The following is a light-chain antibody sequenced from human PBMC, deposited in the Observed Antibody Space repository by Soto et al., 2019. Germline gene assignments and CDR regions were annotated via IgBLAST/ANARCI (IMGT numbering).Light chain of an antibody. CDR3: QQYYSYPPP. CDR2: AAS. V-gene: IGKV1-8*01. CDR1: QGISSY. Sequence: AIRMTQSPSSFSASTGDRVTITCRASQGISSYLAWYQQKPGKAPKLLIYAASTLQSGVPSRFSGSGSGTDFTLTISCLQSEDFATYCCQQYYSYPPPFGGGTKVEMK. J-gene: IGKJ4*01.